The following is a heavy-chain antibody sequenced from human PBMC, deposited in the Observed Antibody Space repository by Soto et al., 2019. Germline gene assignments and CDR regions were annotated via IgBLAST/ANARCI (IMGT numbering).Heavy chain of an antibody. Sequence: ASVKVSCKASGGTFSSYAISWVRQAPGQGLEWMGGIIPIFGTANYAQKFQGRVTITADKSTSTAYMELSSLRSEDTAVYYCARVRPAAGNNYYFDYWGQGTRVTVAS. CDR2: IIPIFGTA. CDR3: ARVRPAAGNNYYFDY. J-gene: IGHJ4*02. D-gene: IGHD6-13*01. CDR1: GGTFSSYA. V-gene: IGHV1-69*06.